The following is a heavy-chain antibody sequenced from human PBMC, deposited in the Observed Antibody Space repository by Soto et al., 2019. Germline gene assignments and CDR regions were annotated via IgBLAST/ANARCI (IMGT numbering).Heavy chain of an antibody. CDR3: ARGVDAGVDV. Sequence: QVQLVQSGAEVTKPGASVKVSCKASGYTFTSYDINWVRQAPGQGLEWMGWMSPNSGATGYAQKFQGRVTMTRDISISTAYMELSNLRSEDTAIYYCARGVDAGVDVWGQGSTVTVSS. CDR1: GYTFTSYD. V-gene: IGHV1-8*01. J-gene: IGHJ6*02. CDR2: MSPNSGAT. D-gene: IGHD1-1*01.